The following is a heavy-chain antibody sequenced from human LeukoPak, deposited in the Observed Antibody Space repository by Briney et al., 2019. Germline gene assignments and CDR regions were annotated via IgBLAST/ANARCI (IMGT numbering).Heavy chain of an antibody. CDR2: IHYIGST. V-gene: IGHV4-59*01. CDR1: GGSSSSYY. CDR3: ARVLLVSSGTFYFDY. J-gene: IGHJ4*02. D-gene: IGHD6-25*01. Sequence: KPSDTLSLTCTVSGGSSSSYYWSWVRQPPGKGLKWIGYIHYIGSTNYNPSLKNRVTISVDTSKNQFSLKLTSVTAADTAVYYCARVLLVSSGTFYFDYWGQGTLVTVSS.